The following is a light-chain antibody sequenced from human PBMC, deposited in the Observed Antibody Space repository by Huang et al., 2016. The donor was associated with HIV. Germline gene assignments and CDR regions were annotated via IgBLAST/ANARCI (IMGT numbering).Light chain of an antibody. V-gene: IGKV3-20*01. CDR3: QQYGTLPYT. Sequence: EIVLTQSPVTLSLSPGEGASLSCRASQGVHNSYLAWYQPKPGQAPRLLIFGASNRANGVPHRLRGSESGTDFTLSISGLDPEDFAVYDCQQYGTLPYTCGQGTKLEI. CDR2: GAS. CDR1: QGVHNSY. J-gene: IGKJ2*01.